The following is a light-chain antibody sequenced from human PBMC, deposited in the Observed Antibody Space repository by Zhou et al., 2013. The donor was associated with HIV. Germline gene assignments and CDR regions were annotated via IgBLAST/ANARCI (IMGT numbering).Light chain of an antibody. CDR3: QQYNNWPRT. CDR2: GAS. V-gene: IGKV3-15*01. CDR1: QIVSDK. Sequence: DILMTQSPATLSVSPGETVTVSCRASQIVSDKLAWYHQKPGQPPRLLIYGASTRATGIPARFSGSGSGTEFTLTINGLHSEDFTFYYCQQYNNWPRTFGRGTKVDIE. J-gene: IGKJ3*01.